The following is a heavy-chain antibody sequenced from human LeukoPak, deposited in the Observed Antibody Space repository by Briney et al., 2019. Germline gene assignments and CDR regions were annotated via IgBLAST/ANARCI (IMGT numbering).Heavy chain of an antibody. CDR1: GFTFSSYS. Sequence: PGGSLRLSCAASGFTFSSYSMNWVRKAPGKGLEWVSSISGSSSYIYYADSVKGRFTISRDNAKNSLYLQMNSLRAEDTAVYYCAREDSYYSGMDVWGQGTTVTVSS. V-gene: IGHV3-21*01. CDR3: AREDSYYSGMDV. CDR2: ISGSSSYI. J-gene: IGHJ6*02.